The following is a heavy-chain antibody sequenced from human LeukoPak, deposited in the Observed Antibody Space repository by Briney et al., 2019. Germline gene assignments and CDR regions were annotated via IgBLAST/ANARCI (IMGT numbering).Heavy chain of an antibody. CDR3: ARVKAAGAYDAFDI. CDR1: GGSISSSSYY. J-gene: IGHJ3*02. Sequence: SETLSLTCTVSGGSISSSSYYWGWIRQPPGKGLEWFGYIYYSGSTNYNPSLKSRVTISVDTSKNQFSLKLSSVTAADTAVYYCARVKAAGAYDAFDIWGQGTMVTVSS. D-gene: IGHD6-13*01. V-gene: IGHV4-61*05. CDR2: IYYSGST.